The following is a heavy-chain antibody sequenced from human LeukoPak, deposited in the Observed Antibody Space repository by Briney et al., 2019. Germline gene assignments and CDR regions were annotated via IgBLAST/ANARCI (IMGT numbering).Heavy chain of an antibody. J-gene: IGHJ4*02. D-gene: IGHD2-21*02. Sequence: SETLSLTCAVSGGSISSSNWWAWVRQPPGKGLEWIGEIYPSGSTNYNPSLKSRVTISVDTSKNQFSLKLSSVTAADTAVYYCARIEGALTACGGDCHLDYWGQGTLVTVSS. CDR1: GGSISSSNW. V-gene: IGHV4-4*02. CDR3: ARIEGALTACGGDCHLDY. CDR2: IYPSGST.